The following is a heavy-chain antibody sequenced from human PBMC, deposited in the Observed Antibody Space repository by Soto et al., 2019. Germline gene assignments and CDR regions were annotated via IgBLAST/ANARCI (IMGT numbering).Heavy chain of an antibody. J-gene: IGHJ5*02. CDR1: EDSFTSYW. Sequence: PGEAQKISCKVSEDSFTSYWVSWFRQMPVRVLEWMGMIDPSDSYTNYSPSFQGHVTISADKSISTAYLQWSSLKASDTAMYYCARHQGRSSSWYSEGWFDPWGQGTLVTVSS. D-gene: IGHD6-13*01. V-gene: IGHV5-10-1*01. CDR2: IDPSDSYT. CDR3: ARHQGRSSSWYSEGWFDP.